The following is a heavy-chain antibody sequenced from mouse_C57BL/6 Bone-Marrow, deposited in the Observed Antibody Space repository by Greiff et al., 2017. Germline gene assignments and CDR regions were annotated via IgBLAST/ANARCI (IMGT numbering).Heavy chain of an antibody. J-gene: IGHJ3*01. Sequence: VQLQQSGAELARPGASVKLSCKASGYTFTSYGISWVKQRTGQGLEWIGEIYPRSGNTYYNEKFKGKAPLTADKSSSTAYMELRSLTSEASAVYFCARETAQARAWFAYWGQGTLVTVSA. CDR3: ARETAQARAWFAY. D-gene: IGHD3-2*02. CDR1: GYTFTSYG. V-gene: IGHV1-81*01. CDR2: IYPRSGNT.